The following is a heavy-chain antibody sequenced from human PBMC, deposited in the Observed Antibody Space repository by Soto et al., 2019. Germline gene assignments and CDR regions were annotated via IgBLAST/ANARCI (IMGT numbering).Heavy chain of an antibody. CDR3: ASRDPGTSVDY. J-gene: IGHJ4*02. CDR2: IYRTGST. V-gene: IGHV4-4*02. Sequence: QVQLQESGPGLVKPSGTLSLTCAVSGGSFTSNNWWTWVRQPPGQGLEWIGEIYRTGSTNYNPSLKIRVTISLDKSENQFSLKVTSLTAADTAVYYCASRDPGTSVDYWGQGTLVTVSS. CDR1: GGSFTSNNW. D-gene: IGHD1-7*01.